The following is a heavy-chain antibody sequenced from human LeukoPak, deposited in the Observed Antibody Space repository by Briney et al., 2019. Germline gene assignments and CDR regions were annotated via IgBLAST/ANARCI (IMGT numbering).Heavy chain of an antibody. D-gene: IGHD6-13*01. CDR1: GFTFRDFG. Sequence: PGGSLRLSCAASGFTFRDFGMHWVRQAPGKGLEWVAFIRNDGSKDYCPDSVKGRFTISRDNSRTTLYLQMHSLRIEDTAVYYCVKGGSSSHNWFDPWGQGILVTVSS. CDR3: VKGGSSSHNWFDP. J-gene: IGHJ5*02. V-gene: IGHV3-30*02. CDR2: IRNDGSKD.